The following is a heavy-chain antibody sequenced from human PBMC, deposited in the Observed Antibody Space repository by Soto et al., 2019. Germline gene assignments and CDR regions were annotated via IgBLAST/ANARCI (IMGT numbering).Heavy chain of an antibody. CDR3: ARAYCSGGSCCPGRAYYFDY. D-gene: IGHD2-15*01. V-gene: IGHV1-69*02. CDR1: GGTFSSYT. CDR2: IIPILGIA. J-gene: IGHJ4*02. Sequence: QVQLVQSGAEVKKPGSSVKVSCKASGGTFSSYTISWVRQAPGQGLEWMGRIIPILGIANYAQKFQGRVTITADKSTSTAYMELSSLRSEDTAVYYCARAYCSGGSCCPGRAYYFDYWGQGTLVTVSS.